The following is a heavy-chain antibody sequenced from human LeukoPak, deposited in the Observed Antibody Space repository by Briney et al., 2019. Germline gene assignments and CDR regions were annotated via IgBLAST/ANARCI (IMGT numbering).Heavy chain of an antibody. CDR1: GYIFTSYW. CDR2: IYPGDSDT. D-gene: IGHD3-10*01. Sequence: GESLKISCKDSGYIFTSYWIVWVRQMPGEGLELMGIIYPGDSDTRYSPSFQGQVTISADKSITTAYLQWSSLKASDTAMYYCARRWLVRGVNDAFDIWGQGTMVTVSS. V-gene: IGHV5-51*01. J-gene: IGHJ3*02. CDR3: ARRWLVRGVNDAFDI.